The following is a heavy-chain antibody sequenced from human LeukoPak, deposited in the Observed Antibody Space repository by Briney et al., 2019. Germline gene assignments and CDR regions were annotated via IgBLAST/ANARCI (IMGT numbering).Heavy chain of an antibody. V-gene: IGHV1-46*01. Sequence: GASVKVSCKASGYTFTSYYMHWVRQAPGQGLEWMGIINPSGGSTSYAQKFQGRVTMTRDMSTSTVYMELSSLRSEDTAVYYCAREGTAAAKSFDPWGQGTLVAVSS. CDR3: AREGTAAAKSFDP. D-gene: IGHD6-13*01. CDR2: INPSGGST. CDR1: GYTFTSYY. J-gene: IGHJ5*02.